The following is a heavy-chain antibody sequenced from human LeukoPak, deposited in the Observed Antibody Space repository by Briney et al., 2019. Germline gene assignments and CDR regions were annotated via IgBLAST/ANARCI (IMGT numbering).Heavy chain of an antibody. CDR2: IYTSGST. D-gene: IGHD3-22*01. Sequence: SETLSLTCAVYGGSISSYYWSWIRQPAGKGLEWIGRIYTSGSTNYNPSLKSRVTMSVDTSKNQFSLKLSSVTAADTAVYFCARGPYSYDSSGAFDIWGQGTMVTVSS. J-gene: IGHJ3*02. CDR1: GGSISSYY. CDR3: ARGPYSYDSSGAFDI. V-gene: IGHV4-59*10.